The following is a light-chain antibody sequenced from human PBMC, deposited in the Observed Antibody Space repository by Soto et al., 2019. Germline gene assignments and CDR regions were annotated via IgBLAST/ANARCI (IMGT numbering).Light chain of an antibody. J-gene: IGLJ2*01. V-gene: IGLV1-51*01. Sequence: QSVLTQPPSVSAAPGQKVTISCSGSSSNIGNNYVFWYQQLPATAPTILIYDNNKRPSGIPDRFSGSISGTSATLGITGLQTGDEADYNCGAWDGSLGAVVFGGGTKLTVL. CDR2: DNN. CDR1: SSNIGNNY. CDR3: GAWDGSLGAVV.